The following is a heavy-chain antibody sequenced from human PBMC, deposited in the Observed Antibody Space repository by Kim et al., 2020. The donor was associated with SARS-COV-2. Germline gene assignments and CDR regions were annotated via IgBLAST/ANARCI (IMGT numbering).Heavy chain of an antibody. CDR1: GYTFTSYA. CDR2: INAGNGNT. CDR3: ARGDRVIMVRGVTPKGLAQYYYYGMDV. V-gene: IGHV1-3*01. D-gene: IGHD3-10*01. Sequence: ASVKVSCKASGYTFTSYAMHWVRQAPGQRLEWMGWINAGNGNTKYSQKFQGRVTITRDTFASTAYMELSSLRSEDTAVYYCARGDRVIMVRGVTPKGLAQYYYYGMDVWGQGTSVTVSS. J-gene: IGHJ6*02.